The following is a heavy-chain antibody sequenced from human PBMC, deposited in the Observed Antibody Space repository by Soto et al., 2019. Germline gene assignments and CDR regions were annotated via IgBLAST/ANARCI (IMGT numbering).Heavy chain of an antibody. CDR2: IWYDGSNK. D-gene: IGHD6-13*01. Sequence: QVQLVESGGGVVQPGRSLRLSCAASGFTFSSYGMHWVRQAPGKGLEWVAVIWYDGSNKYYADSVKGRFTISRDNSKNTLYLQMNSLRAEDTAVYYCARDARVWSSRWYSYGYWGQGTLVTVSS. J-gene: IGHJ4*02. CDR1: GFTFSSYG. CDR3: ARDARVWSSRWYSYGY. V-gene: IGHV3-33*01.